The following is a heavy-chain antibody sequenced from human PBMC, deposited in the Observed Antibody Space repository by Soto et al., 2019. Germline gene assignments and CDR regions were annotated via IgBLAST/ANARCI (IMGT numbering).Heavy chain of an antibody. CDR2: IIPIFGTA. CDR1: GGTFSSYA. CDR3: AGGGGAGIVVVGSFDY. D-gene: IGHD2-15*01. Sequence: QVQLVQSGAEVKKPGSSVKVSCKASGGTFSSYAISWVRQAPGQGLEWMGGIIPIFGTANYAQKFQGRVTITADESTSTAYMERSSLRSEDTAVYYCAGGGGAGIVVVGSFDYWGQGTLVTVSS. J-gene: IGHJ4*02. V-gene: IGHV1-69*01.